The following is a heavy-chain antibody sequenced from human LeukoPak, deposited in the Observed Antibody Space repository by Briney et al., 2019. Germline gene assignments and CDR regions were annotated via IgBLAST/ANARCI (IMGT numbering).Heavy chain of an antibody. V-gene: IGHV3-15*01. CDR2: IKSETNGGTA. D-gene: IGHD2-15*01. J-gene: IGHJ4*02. Sequence: GGSLRLSCVASGFTFGKYWMSWVRQAPGKGLEWVAHIKSETNGGTADYAAAVEGRFTISRDDSKNTLYLQMNSLKIEDTAVYFCTTNPGSWGDFWGQGSLVAVSS. CDR3: TTNPGSWGDF. CDR1: GFTFGKYW.